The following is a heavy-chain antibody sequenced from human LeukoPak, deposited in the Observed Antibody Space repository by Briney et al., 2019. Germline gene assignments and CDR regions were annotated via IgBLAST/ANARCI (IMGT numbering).Heavy chain of an antibody. D-gene: IGHD3-10*01. CDR2: IRYDGTNK. V-gene: IGHV3-30*02. Sequence: GGSLRLSCAASGFTFSSYGMHWVRQAPGKGLEWVAFIRYDGTNKYYVDSVKGRFTISRDNSTNTLFLQMNSLRPEDTAVYHCAKDLGGFGELIDYWGQGTLVTVSS. J-gene: IGHJ4*02. CDR3: AKDLGGFGELIDY. CDR1: GFTFSSYG.